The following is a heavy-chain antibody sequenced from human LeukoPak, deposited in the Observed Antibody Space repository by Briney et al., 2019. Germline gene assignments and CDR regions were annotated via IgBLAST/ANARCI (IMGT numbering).Heavy chain of an antibody. D-gene: IGHD4-17*01. J-gene: IGHJ6*03. CDR3: ASRTVTTVWDYYYYYMDV. CDR1: GFTFSSYS. CDR2: ISSSSSYI. Sequence: GGSLRLSCAASGFTFSSYSMNWVRQAPGKGLEWVSCISSSSSYIYYADSVKGRFTTSRDNAKNPLYLQMNSLRAEDTAVYYCASRTVTTVWDYYYYYMDVWGKGTTVTISS. V-gene: IGHV3-21*01.